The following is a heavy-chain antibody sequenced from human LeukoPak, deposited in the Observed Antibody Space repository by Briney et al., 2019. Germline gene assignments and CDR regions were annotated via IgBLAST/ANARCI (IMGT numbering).Heavy chain of an antibody. J-gene: IGHJ4*02. CDR3: ARVPNFRFLEWLFFDY. CDR1: GYTFTGYY. D-gene: IGHD3-3*01. V-gene: IGHV1-2*02. Sequence: GASVKVSCKASGYTFTGYYMHWVRQAPGQGLEWMGWINPNSGGTNYAQKFQGRVTMTRDTSISTAYMELSRLRSDDTAVYYCARVPNFRFLEWLFFDYWGQGTLVTVSS. CDR2: INPNSGGT.